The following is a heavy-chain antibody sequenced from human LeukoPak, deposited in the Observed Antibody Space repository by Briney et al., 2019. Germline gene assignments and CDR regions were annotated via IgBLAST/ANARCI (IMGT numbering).Heavy chain of an antibody. CDR2: IWYDGGNK. V-gene: IGHV3-33*01. Sequence: TGGSLRLSCAASGFTFSSYGMHWVRQAPGKGLEWVAVIWYDGGNKYYADSVKGRFTISRDNSKNTLYLQMNSLRAEDTAVYYCARDRGTMVRGEGGEWDPWGQGTLVTVSS. J-gene: IGHJ5*02. CDR1: GFTFSSYG. CDR3: ARDRGTMVRGEGGEWDP. D-gene: IGHD3-10*01.